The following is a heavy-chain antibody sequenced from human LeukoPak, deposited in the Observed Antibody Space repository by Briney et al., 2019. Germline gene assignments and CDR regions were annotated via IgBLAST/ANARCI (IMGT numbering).Heavy chain of an antibody. Sequence: SETLSLTCTVSGGSISSSSYYWGWIRQPPGKGLEWIGSIYYSGSTYYNPSPKSRVTISVDTSKNQFSLKLSSVTAADTAVYYCAREALEERTGLYYFDYWGQGTLVTVSS. CDR1: GGSISSSSYY. CDR2: IYYSGST. V-gene: IGHV4-39*07. CDR3: AREALEERTGLYYFDY. D-gene: IGHD1-1*01. J-gene: IGHJ4*02.